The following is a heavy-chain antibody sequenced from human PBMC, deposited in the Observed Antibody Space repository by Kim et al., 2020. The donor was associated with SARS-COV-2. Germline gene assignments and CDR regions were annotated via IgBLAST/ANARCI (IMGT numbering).Heavy chain of an antibody. V-gene: IGHV1-2*06. CDR1: GYTFTGYY. Sequence: ASVKVSCKASGYTFTGYYMHWVRQAPGQGLEWMGRINPNSGGTNYAQKFQGRVTMTRGTSISTAYMELSRLRSDDTAVYYCARDLPPEVTIFGVVIREYYFDYWGQGTLVTVSS. J-gene: IGHJ4*02. CDR3: ARDLPPEVTIFGVVIREYYFDY. D-gene: IGHD3-3*01. CDR2: INPNSGGT.